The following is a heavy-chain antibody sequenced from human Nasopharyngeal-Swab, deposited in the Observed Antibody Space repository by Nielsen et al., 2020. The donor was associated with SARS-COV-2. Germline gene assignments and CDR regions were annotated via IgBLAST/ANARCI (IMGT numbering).Heavy chain of an antibody. Sequence: GESLKISCKGSGYSFTSYWIGRGRQRPGKGLEWMGIIYPGDSDTRYSPSFQGQVTISADKSISTAYLQWSSLKASDTAMYYCARSSYGDYFDYWGQGTLVTVSS. CDR1: GYSFTSYW. D-gene: IGHD4-17*01. CDR2: IYPGDSDT. V-gene: IGHV5-51*01. CDR3: ARSSYGDYFDY. J-gene: IGHJ4*02.